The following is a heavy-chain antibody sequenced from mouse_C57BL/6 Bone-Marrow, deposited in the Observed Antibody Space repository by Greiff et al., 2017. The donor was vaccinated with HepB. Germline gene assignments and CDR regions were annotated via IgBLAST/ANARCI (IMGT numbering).Heavy chain of an antibody. D-gene: IGHD4-1*01. V-gene: IGHV3-3*01. CDR3: ARAWGGGYAMDY. J-gene: IGHJ4*01. CDR1: GFSINSDCY. Sequence: EVQGVESGPSLVRPSQTLSLTCTVTGFSINSDCYWIWIRQFPGNKLEYIGYTFYSGITYYNPSLESRTYITRDTSKNQFSLKLSSVTTEDTATYYCARAWGGGYAMDYWGQGTSVTVSS. CDR2: TFYSGIT.